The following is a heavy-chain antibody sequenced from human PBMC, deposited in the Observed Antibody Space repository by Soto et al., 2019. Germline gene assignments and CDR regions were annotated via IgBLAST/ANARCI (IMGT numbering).Heavy chain of an antibody. J-gene: IGHJ4*02. CDR3: ARDLMPNDRGLGDLAY. CDR2: ITSKTGDQ. CDR1: GFTFNKYS. V-gene: IGHV3-21*06. D-gene: IGHD3-22*01. Sequence: EVRLVESGGGLVKPGGSLRLSCAASGFTFNKYSMNWVRQAPGKGLEWVSSITSKTGDQYYADSVKGRFIISRDNTKNSLSLQVTSLRDEDTAGYYCARDLMPNDRGLGDLAYWGQGTLVTVSS.